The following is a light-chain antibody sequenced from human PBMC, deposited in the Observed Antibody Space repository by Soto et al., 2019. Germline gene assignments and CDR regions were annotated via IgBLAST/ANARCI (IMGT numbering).Light chain of an antibody. CDR3: QQYNSYSPT. V-gene: IGKV1-5*03. CDR2: KAS. J-gene: IGKJ1*01. Sequence: DIQMIQSPSTLSASEGDRVTITCRASQSISSWLAWYQQKPGKAPKLLIYKASSLESGVPSRFSGSGSGTEFTLTISSLQPDDFATYYCQQYNSYSPTFGQGTKVDIK. CDR1: QSISSW.